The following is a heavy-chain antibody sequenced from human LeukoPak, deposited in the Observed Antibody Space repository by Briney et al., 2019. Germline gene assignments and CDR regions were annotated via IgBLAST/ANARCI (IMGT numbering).Heavy chain of an antibody. D-gene: IGHD3-10*01. CDR3: VRERYHGSGAPKYDY. CDR1: GFTFDDYA. J-gene: IGHJ4*02. CDR2: ISWNSFTI. Sequence: GGSLRLSCAASGFTFDDYAMHWVRQAPGKGLEWVSGISWNSFTIGYADSVKGRFTISRDNAKNSLYLQMNSLTVEDTAVYYCVRERYHGSGAPKYDYWGQGTLVTVSS. V-gene: IGHV3-9*01.